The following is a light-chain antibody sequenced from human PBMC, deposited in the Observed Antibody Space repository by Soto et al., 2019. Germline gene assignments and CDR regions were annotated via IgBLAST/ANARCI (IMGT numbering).Light chain of an antibody. Sequence: QSVLAQPPSASGTPGQRVTISCSGSTSNVGSNLASWYQQLPGSAPKLLIYNDYERPSAVPDRFSGSKSGTSASLGISGLRSEDEADYFCAVWDDSLSGVVFGGGTKLTVL. J-gene: IGLJ2*01. CDR1: TSNVGSNL. V-gene: IGLV1-47*02. CDR2: NDY. CDR3: AVWDDSLSGVV.